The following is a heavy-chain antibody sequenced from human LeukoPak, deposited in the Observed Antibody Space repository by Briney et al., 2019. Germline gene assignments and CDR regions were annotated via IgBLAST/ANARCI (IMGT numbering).Heavy chain of an antibody. CDR1: GGSISSSSYY. Sequence: SETLSLTCTVSGGSISSSSYYWGWIRQPPGKGLEWIGSIYYSGSTYYNPSLKSRVTISVDTSKNQFSLKLSSVTAADTAAYYCARGLRGSYRASYYYYYMDVWGKGTTVTISS. CDR3: ARGLRGSYRASYYYYYMDV. J-gene: IGHJ6*03. V-gene: IGHV4-39*01. CDR2: IYYSGST. D-gene: IGHD3-16*02.